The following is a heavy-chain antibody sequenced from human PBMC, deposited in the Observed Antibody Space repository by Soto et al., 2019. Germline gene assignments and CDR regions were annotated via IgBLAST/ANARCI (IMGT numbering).Heavy chain of an antibody. CDR1: GYTFTSYD. CDR2: MNPNGGNT. V-gene: IGHV1-8*01. J-gene: IGHJ4*02. CDR3: ARKLKAAAGNWVYFDY. D-gene: IGHD6-13*01. Sequence: ASVKVSCKASGYTFTSYDINWVRQATGQGLEWMGWMNPNGGNTGYAQKFQGRVTMTRNTSISTAYMELSSLRSEDTAVYYCARKLKAAAGNWVYFDYWGQGTMVTVYS.